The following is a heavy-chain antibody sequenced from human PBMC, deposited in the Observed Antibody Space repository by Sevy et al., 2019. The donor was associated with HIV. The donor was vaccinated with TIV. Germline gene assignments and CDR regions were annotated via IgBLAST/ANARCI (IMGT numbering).Heavy chain of an antibody. Sequence: ASVKVSCKASGGTFSSYAISWVRQAPGQGLEWMGGIIPIFGTANYAQKFRGRVTITADESTSTAYMELSSLRSEDTAVYYCARAGHYGSGKKLYYYYGMDVWGQGTTVTVSS. J-gene: IGHJ6*02. CDR3: ARAGHYGSGKKLYYYYGMDV. V-gene: IGHV1-69*13. D-gene: IGHD3-10*01. CDR2: IIPIFGTA. CDR1: GGTFSSYA.